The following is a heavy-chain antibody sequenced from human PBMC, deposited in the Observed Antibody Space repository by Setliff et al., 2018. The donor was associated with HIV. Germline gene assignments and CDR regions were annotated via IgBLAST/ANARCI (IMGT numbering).Heavy chain of an antibody. CDR3: ARGGGVLRYFDFPLFICGKRGCFDI. Sequence: ASVKVSCKASGGTFSSYAISWVRQAPGQGLEWMGGIIPIFGTANYAQKFQGRVTITTDESTSTAYMELSSLRSEDTAVYYCARGGGVLRYFDFPLFICGKRGCFDIWGQGTMVT. V-gene: IGHV1-69*05. J-gene: IGHJ3*02. CDR1: GGTFSSYA. CDR2: IIPIFGTA. D-gene: IGHD3-9*01.